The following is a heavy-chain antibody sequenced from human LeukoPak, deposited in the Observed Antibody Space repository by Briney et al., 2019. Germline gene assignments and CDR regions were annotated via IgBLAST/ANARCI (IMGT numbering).Heavy chain of an antibody. Sequence: SETLSLTCTVSGGSISSYYWSWIRQPPGKGLEWSGYIYYSGSTNYNPSLKSRVTISVDTSKNQFSLKLSSVTAADTAVYYCARLITMRGYYFDYWGQGTQVTVSS. CDR1: GGSISSYY. CDR3: ARLITMRGYYFDY. V-gene: IGHV4-59*08. J-gene: IGHJ4*02. CDR2: IYYSGST. D-gene: IGHD3-22*01.